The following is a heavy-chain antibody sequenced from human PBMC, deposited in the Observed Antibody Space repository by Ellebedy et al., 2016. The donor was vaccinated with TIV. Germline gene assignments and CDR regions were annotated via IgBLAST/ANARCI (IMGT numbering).Heavy chain of an antibody. CDR3: ARGEGYSIRWYGNDY. D-gene: IGHD6-13*01. V-gene: IGHV1-18*01. CDR2: ISPYNGHT. CDR1: RSTFSTYS. J-gene: IGHJ4*02. Sequence: AASVKVSCKTSRSTFSTYSISWVRQAPGQGLEWMGWISPYNGHTIYEQKSQGRVTMTTDTSTSTAYMELRSLRSDDTAVYYCARGEGYSIRWYGNDYWGQGTLVTVSS.